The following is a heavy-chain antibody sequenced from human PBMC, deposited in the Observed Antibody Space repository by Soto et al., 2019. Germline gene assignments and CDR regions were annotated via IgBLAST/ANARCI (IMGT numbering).Heavy chain of an antibody. Sequence: QVQLVESGGGVVQPGRSLRLSCAASGYIFSNYGMHWVRQAPGKGLEGVAVTSYDGSKKYYADSVKGRFTISKDNSKNTVYPQMNSLRIEDTAVYYCAKWGLSGHGMDVWGQGTTVTVSS. CDR1: GYIFSNYG. CDR2: TSYDGSKK. V-gene: IGHV3-30*18. D-gene: IGHD7-27*01. CDR3: AKWGLSGHGMDV. J-gene: IGHJ6*02.